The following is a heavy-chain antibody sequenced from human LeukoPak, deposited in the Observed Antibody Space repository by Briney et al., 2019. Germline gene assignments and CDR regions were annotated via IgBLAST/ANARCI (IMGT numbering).Heavy chain of an antibody. V-gene: IGHV3-20*04. D-gene: IGHD6-19*01. CDR1: GFRFDDHG. J-gene: IGHJ4*02. CDR2: INWNGGST. CDR3: AGGDRNGWYFDY. Sequence: PGGSLRLSCVASGFRFDDHGMSWVRQAPGKGPEWVSGINWNGGSTGYGDSVKGRFTISRDNAKNSLYLQMNSLRAEDTALYYCAGGDRNGWYFDYWGQGILVTVSS.